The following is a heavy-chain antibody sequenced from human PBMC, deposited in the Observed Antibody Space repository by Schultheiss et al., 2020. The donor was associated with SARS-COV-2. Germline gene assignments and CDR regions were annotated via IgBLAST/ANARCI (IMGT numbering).Heavy chain of an antibody. D-gene: IGHD2/OR15-2a*01. J-gene: IGHJ3*02. V-gene: IGHV4-59*01. CDR2: ISYSGST. CDR1: GGSISSSY. CDR3: ARGIGIALSYAFDI. Sequence: SETLSLTCTVSGGSISSSYWSWIRQPPGKGLEWIGYISYSGSTNYNPSLKSRVTISVDTSKNQFSLKLSSVTAADTAVYYCARGIGIALSYAFDIWGQGTVVTVSS.